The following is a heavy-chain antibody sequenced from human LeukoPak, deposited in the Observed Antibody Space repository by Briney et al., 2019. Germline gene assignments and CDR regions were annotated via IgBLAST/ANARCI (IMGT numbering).Heavy chain of an antibody. CDR1: GYTFTNYG. D-gene: IGHD3-10*01. CDR2: ISGHSGNT. Sequence: ASVKVSCKTSGYTFTNYGISWVRQAPGQGLEWMGWISGHSGNTKYAQRLQGRVIMTTDTSTSTAYVELRSLKSDDTAVYYCARDVLSGGLDVFDIWGQGTMVTVSS. CDR3: ARDVLSGGLDVFDI. V-gene: IGHV1-18*01. J-gene: IGHJ3*02.